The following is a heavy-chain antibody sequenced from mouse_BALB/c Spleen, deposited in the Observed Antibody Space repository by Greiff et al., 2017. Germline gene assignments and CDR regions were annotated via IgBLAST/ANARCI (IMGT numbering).Heavy chain of an antibody. D-gene: IGHD2-4*01. CDR1: GFTFSSFG. CDR3: ARSHDYPYAMDY. V-gene: IGHV5-17*02. Sequence: DVKLVESGGGLVQPGGSRKLSCAASGFTFSSFGMHWVRQAPEKGLEWVAYISSGSSTIYYADTVKGRFTISRDNPKNTLFLQMTSLRSEDTAMYYCARSHDYPYAMDYWGQGTSVTVSS. J-gene: IGHJ4*01. CDR2: ISSGSSTI.